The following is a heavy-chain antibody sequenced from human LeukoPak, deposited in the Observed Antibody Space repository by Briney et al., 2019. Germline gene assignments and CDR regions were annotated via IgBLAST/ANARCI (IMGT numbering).Heavy chain of an antibody. V-gene: IGHV3-23*01. CDR1: GFTFSSYG. J-gene: IGHJ3*02. CDR3: ARDWRDSSGKFPNDAFDI. Sequence: HPGGSLRLSCAASGFTFSSYGMSWVRQAPGKGLEWVSAISGSGGSTYYADSVKGRFTISRDNSKNTLYLQMNSLRAEDTAVYYCARDWRDSSGKFPNDAFDIWGQGTMVTVSS. D-gene: IGHD3-22*01. CDR2: ISGSGGST.